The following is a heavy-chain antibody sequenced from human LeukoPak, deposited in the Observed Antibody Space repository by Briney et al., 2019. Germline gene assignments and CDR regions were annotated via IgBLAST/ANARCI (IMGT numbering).Heavy chain of an antibody. Sequence: GGSLRLSCAASGFTFRSYAMNWVRQAPGKGLEWVAVISYDGSNKYYADSVKGRFTISRDNSKNTLYLQMNSLRAEDTAVYYCAREDYGSGSNAFDIWGQGTMVTVSS. D-gene: IGHD3-10*01. CDR3: AREDYGSGSNAFDI. V-gene: IGHV3-30-3*01. CDR2: ISYDGSNK. J-gene: IGHJ3*02. CDR1: GFTFRSYA.